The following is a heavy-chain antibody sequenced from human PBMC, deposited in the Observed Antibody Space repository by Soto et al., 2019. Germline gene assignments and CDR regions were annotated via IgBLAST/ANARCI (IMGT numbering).Heavy chain of an antibody. CDR3: ARGMVRGVINDY. J-gene: IGHJ4*02. CDR1: GGSFSGYY. D-gene: IGHD3-10*01. CDR2: INHSGST. V-gene: IGHV4-34*01. Sequence: PSETLSLTCAVYGGSFSGYYWSWIRQPPGKGLEWIGEINHSGSTNYNPSLKSRVTISVDTSKNQFSLKLSSVTAADTAVYYCARGMVRGVINDYWGQGTLVTVSS.